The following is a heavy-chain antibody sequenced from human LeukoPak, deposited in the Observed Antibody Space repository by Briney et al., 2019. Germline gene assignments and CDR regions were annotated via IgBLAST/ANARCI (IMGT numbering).Heavy chain of an antibody. Sequence: ASVKVSCKVSGYTLTELSMHWVRQAPGKGLEWMGGFDPEDGETIYAQKFQGRVTMTEDTSTGTAYMELSSLRSEDTAVYYCATHPPGGYSGYDFHWFDPWGQGTLVTVSS. CDR1: GYTLTELS. V-gene: IGHV1-24*01. D-gene: IGHD5-12*01. CDR3: ATHPPGGYSGYDFHWFDP. J-gene: IGHJ5*02. CDR2: FDPEDGET.